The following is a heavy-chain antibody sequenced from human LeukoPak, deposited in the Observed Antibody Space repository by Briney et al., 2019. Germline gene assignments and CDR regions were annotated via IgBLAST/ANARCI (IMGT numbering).Heavy chain of an antibody. CDR3: ARVSGRRITMVRGVQKDANWFDP. V-gene: IGHV4-31*03. Sequence: PSETLSLTCTVSGGSISSGGYDWSWIRQHPGKGLEWIGYIYYSGSTYYNPSLKSRVTISVDTSKNQFSLKLSSVTAADTAVYYCARVSGRRITMVRGVQKDANWFDPWGQGTLVTVSS. CDR1: GGSISSGGYD. CDR2: IYYSGST. J-gene: IGHJ5*02. D-gene: IGHD3-10*01.